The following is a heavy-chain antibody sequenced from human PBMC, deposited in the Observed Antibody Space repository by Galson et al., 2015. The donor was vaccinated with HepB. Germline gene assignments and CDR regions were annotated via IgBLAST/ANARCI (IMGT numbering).Heavy chain of an antibody. Sequence: SLRLSCAASGFTFSSYDIHWVRQATGKGLQWVSAIGTAGDTYYAGSVKGRFTISRENAKNSLYLQMNSLRAGDTAVYYCARYSTSFGGLDYWGQGTLVIVSS. J-gene: IGHJ4*02. CDR3: ARYSTSFGGLDY. D-gene: IGHD6-13*01. V-gene: IGHV3-13*01. CDR1: GFTFSSYD. CDR2: IGTAGDT.